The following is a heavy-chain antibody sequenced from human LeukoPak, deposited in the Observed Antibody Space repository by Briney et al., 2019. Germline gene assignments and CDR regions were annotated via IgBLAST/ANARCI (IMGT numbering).Heavy chain of an antibody. D-gene: IGHD3-3*01. Sequence: SETLSLTCAVYGGSFSGYYWSWLRQPPGKGLEWVGEINHSGSTNYNPSLKSRVTISVDTSKNQFSLKLSSVTAADTAVYYCARLFPYYDFWSGYSSYGMDVWGQGTTVTVSS. J-gene: IGHJ6*02. CDR3: ARLFPYYDFWSGYSSYGMDV. CDR2: INHSGST. V-gene: IGHV4-34*01. CDR1: GGSFSGYY.